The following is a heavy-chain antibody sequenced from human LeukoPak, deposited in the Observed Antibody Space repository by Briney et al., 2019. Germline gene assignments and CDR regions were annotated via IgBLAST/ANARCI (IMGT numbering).Heavy chain of an antibody. Sequence: SETLSLTCTVSGGSISSYYWSWIRQPAGRGLEWIGRLHTSGSTNYNPSLKSRVTMSVDTSKNHFSLRLRSVTAADTAVYYCARVGHYDFWSGYFISRSFDIWGQGTMVTVSS. CDR2: LHTSGST. CDR1: GGSISSYY. CDR3: ARVGHYDFWSGYFISRSFDI. J-gene: IGHJ3*02. D-gene: IGHD3-3*01. V-gene: IGHV4-4*07.